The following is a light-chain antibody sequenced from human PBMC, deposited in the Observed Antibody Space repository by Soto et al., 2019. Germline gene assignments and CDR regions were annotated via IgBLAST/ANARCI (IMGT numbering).Light chain of an antibody. V-gene: IGKV3-20*01. CDR3: QQYGSSPPYT. J-gene: IGKJ2*01. CDR1: QSVSSSY. Sequence: EIVLTQSPGTLSLSPGERATLSCRASQSVSSSYLAWYQQKPGQAPRLLIYGASSRATDIPDRFSGSGSGTAFTLTISRLEPEDFAVYYCQQYGSSPPYTFGQGTKLEIK. CDR2: GAS.